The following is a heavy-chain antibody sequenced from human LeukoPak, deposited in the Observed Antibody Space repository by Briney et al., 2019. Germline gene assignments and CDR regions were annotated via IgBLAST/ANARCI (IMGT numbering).Heavy chain of an antibody. J-gene: IGHJ4*02. D-gene: IGHD3-22*01. CDR2: IRSKANSYAT. CDR1: GFTFSGSA. V-gene: IGHV3-73*01. CDR3: TSGITMRADY. Sequence: GGSLRPSYAASGFTFSGSAMHWVRQASGKGLEWVGRIRSKANSYATAYAASVKGRFTISRDDSKNTAYLQMNSLKTEDTAVYFCTSGITMRADYWGQGTLVTVSS.